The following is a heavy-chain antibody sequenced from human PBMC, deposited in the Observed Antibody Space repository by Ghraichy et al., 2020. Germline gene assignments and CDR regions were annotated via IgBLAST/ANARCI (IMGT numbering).Heavy chain of an antibody. J-gene: IGHJ3*02. CDR2: IWYDGSNK. CDR1: GFTFSSYG. Sequence: GGSLRLSCAASGFTFSSYGMHWVRQAPGKGLEWVAVIWYDGSNKYYADSLKGRFTISRDNSKNTLYLQMNSLRAEDTAVYYCARDGVDTAMVFAFDIWGQGTMVTVSS. CDR3: ARDGVDTAMVFAFDI. D-gene: IGHD5-18*01. V-gene: IGHV3-33*01.